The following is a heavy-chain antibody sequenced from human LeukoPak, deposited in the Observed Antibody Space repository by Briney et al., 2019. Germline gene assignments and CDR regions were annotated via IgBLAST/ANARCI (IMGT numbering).Heavy chain of an antibody. Sequence: PSETLSLTCAVSGYSISTDYYWCWIRQPPGKVLEWFGSIHHGGNTYYNPSLKSRVSLSVDPSKNQFSLQLSSVTAADTAVFYCARELVVRGGIIHNWFDPWGQGTLVTVSS. J-gene: IGHJ5*02. CDR2: IHHGGNT. CDR3: ARELVVRGGIIHNWFDP. CDR1: GYSISTDYY. D-gene: IGHD3-10*01. V-gene: IGHV4-38-2*02.